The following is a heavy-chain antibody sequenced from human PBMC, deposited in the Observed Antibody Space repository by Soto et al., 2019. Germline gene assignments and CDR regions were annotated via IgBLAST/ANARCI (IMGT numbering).Heavy chain of an antibody. Sequence: ASVKVSCKASGYTFTSYGISWVRQAPGQGLEWMGWISAYNGNTNYAQKLQGRVTMTTDTSTSTACMELRSLRSDDTAVYYCARAGVYYDFWSGYYKNYYGMDVWGQGTTVTVSS. V-gene: IGHV1-18*04. CDR3: ARAGVYYDFWSGYYKNYYGMDV. CDR1: GYTFTSYG. D-gene: IGHD3-3*01. CDR2: ISAYNGNT. J-gene: IGHJ6*02.